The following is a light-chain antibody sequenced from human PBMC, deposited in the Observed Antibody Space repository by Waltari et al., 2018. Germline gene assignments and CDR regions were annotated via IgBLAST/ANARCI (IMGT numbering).Light chain of an antibody. CDR1: QSVSSN. V-gene: IGKV3-15*01. Sequence: EIVMTQSPATLSVSPGERVTLSCRASQSVSSNLAWYQQRPGQPPRLLIFGASTRDTGIPARFSGSGSGTEFTLTISSLQSEDFAVYYCQQYNNWPRTFGQGTKAEIK. CDR3: QQYNNWPRT. CDR2: GAS. J-gene: IGKJ1*01.